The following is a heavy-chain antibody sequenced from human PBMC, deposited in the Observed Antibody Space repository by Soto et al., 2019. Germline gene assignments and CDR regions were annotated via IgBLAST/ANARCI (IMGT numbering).Heavy chain of an antibody. V-gene: IGHV3-23*01. Sequence: GGYRRLSCAAVAFTFIDYVMTWVSMDPVKGLEWVSSIYGSGDKTFYARSVEGRFTISRDNIKNTLDLHMNGLRGDDTAVYYCVKEFSFSYSVSVLHDWGQGTLVTVSS. D-gene: IGHD3-10*02. CDR3: VKEFSFSYSVSVLHD. CDR1: AFTFIDYV. J-gene: IGHJ4*02. CDR2: IYGSGDKT.